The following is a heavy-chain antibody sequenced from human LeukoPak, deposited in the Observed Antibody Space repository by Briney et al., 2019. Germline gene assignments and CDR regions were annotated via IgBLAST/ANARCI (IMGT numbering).Heavy chain of an antibody. Sequence: PGGSLRLSCAAAGFTFSSNWMNWVSHAPGEGLEWVANINGGGRDKYYVGSVRGRFTITRDNADNALYLQMNSLRGDDTALYYCARGVDSAIDWWGQGTLVTVSS. CDR3: ARGVDSAIDW. D-gene: IGHD3-9*01. V-gene: IGHV3-7*01. J-gene: IGHJ4*02. CDR2: INGGGRDK. CDR1: GFTFSSNW.